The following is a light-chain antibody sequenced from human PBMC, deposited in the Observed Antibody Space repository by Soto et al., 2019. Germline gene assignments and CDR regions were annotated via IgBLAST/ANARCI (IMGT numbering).Light chain of an antibody. CDR1: QCVSTS. CDR3: QQYNNWPRT. Sequence: EVVLTQSPGTLSLSPGERATLCCRASQCVSTSFLAWYQQKPGQAPRLLIYGASTRATGIPARFSGSGSGTEFTLTISSLQSEDFAVYYCQQYNNWPRTFGQGTKVDIK. J-gene: IGKJ1*01. V-gene: IGKV3-15*01. CDR2: GAS.